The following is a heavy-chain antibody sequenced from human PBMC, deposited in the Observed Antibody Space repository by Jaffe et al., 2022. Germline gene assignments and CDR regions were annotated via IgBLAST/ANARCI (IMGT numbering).Heavy chain of an antibody. CDR1: GDSVSSNSAA. CDR2: TYYRSKWYN. V-gene: IGHV6-1*01. Sequence: QVQLQQSGPGLVKPSQTLSLTCAISGDSVSSNSAAWNWIRQSPSRGLEWLGRTYYRSKWYNDYAVSVKSRITINPDTSKNQFSLQLNSVTPEDTAVYYCARENLGYCTGGVCYDYYYYYMDVWGKGTTVTVSS. J-gene: IGHJ6*03. CDR3: ARENLGYCTGGVCYDYYYYYMDV. D-gene: IGHD2-8*02.